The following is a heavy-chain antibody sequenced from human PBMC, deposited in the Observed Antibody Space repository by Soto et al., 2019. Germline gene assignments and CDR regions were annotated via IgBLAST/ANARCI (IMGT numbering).Heavy chain of an antibody. Sequence: PSETLSLTCAVSGGSISSGGYSWSWIRQPPGKGLEWIGYIYHSGSTYYNPSLKSRVTISVDRSKNQFSLKLSSVTAADTAVYYCARGVEQDFWSGNSYGMDVWGQGTTVTVSS. D-gene: IGHD3-3*01. V-gene: IGHV4-30-2*01. CDR3: ARGVEQDFWSGNSYGMDV. J-gene: IGHJ6*02. CDR1: GGSISSGGYS. CDR2: IYHSGST.